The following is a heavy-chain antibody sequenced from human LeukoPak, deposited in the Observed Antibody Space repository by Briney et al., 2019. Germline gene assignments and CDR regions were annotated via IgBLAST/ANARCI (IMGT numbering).Heavy chain of an antibody. Sequence: GGSLRLSCAASGFTFSSYEMNWVRQAPGKGLEWVSYISSSGSSIYYADSVKGRFTISRDNSKNTLYLQMNSLRAEDTAVYYCAKDDYCSAWGQGTLVTVSS. CDR3: AKDDYCSA. V-gene: IGHV3-48*03. D-gene: IGHD2-15*01. CDR2: ISSSGSSI. CDR1: GFTFSSYE. J-gene: IGHJ5*02.